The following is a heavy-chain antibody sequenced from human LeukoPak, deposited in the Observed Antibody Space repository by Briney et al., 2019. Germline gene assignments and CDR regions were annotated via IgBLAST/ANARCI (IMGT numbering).Heavy chain of an antibody. CDR2: IKQDGSEK. J-gene: IGHJ2*01. D-gene: IGHD3-3*01. Sequence: PGGSLRLSCAASGFTFSTYWMNWVRQAPGKGLEWVANIKQDGSEKYYVDSVKGRFTLSRDSAKNSLYLQMNSLRAEDTAVDYCARAEWSNWYFDLWGRGTLVTVSS. V-gene: IGHV3-7*03. CDR3: ARAEWSNWYFDL. CDR1: GFTFSTYW.